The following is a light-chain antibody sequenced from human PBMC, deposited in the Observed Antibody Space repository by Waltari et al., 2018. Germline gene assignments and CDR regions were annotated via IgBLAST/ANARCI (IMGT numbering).Light chain of an antibody. CDR1: GEYSAYA. Sequence: LGLTQSPSASASLGASVKITCSLPGEYSAYAIAWHQQQPLKGPRYLMTVNSDGSHKKGDGISERFSGSSSDLDRYLIISRLQSDDEADYFCQTWGTGIQLFGSGTKLTV. J-gene: IGLJ2*01. CDR2: VNSDGSH. V-gene: IGLV4-69*01. CDR3: QTWGTGIQL.